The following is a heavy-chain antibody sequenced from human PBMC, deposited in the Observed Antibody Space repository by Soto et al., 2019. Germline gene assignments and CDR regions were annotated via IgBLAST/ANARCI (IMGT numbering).Heavy chain of an antibody. D-gene: IGHD6-19*01. CDR3: AGGFIAVVGWHYFDY. J-gene: IGHJ4*02. Sequence: SQTLSLTCAISGDSVSSKSVAWNWIRQSPSRGLEWLGRTYYRSKWYNDYAVSVKSRITINPDTSKNQFSLQLNSVTPEDTAVYYCAGGFIAVVGWHYFDYWGQGTLVTVS. V-gene: IGHV6-1*01. CDR2: TYYRSKWYN. CDR1: GDSVSSKSVA.